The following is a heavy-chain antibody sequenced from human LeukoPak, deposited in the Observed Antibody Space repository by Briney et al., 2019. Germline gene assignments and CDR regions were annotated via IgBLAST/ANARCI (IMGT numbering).Heavy chain of an antibody. CDR2: IYHSGST. D-gene: IGHD3-22*01. CDR1: GGSISSYY. Sequence: SETLSLTCTVSGGSISSYYWSWIRQPPGKGLEWIGSIYHSGSTYYNPSLKSRVTISVDTSKNQFSLKLSSVTAADTAVYYCNVYYDSSGYLYIDYWGQGTLVTVSS. CDR3: NVYYDSSGYLYIDY. J-gene: IGHJ4*02. V-gene: IGHV4-59*04.